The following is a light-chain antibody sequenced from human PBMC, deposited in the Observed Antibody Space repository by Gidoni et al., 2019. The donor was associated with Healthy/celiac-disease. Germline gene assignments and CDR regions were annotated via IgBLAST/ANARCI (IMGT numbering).Light chain of an antibody. CDR1: SSNIGSNT. CDR2: SNN. V-gene: IGLV1-44*01. Sequence: QSVLTPPPSASGTPGPRVPSSCSGSSSNIGSNTVNWYQQLPGTAPKLLIYSNNQRPSGVPDRFSGSKSGTSASLAISGLQSEDEADYYCAAWDDSLKGVFGGGTKLTVL. CDR3: AAWDDSLKGV. J-gene: IGLJ3*02.